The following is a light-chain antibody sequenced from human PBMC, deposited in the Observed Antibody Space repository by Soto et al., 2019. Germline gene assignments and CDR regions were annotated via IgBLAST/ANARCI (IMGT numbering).Light chain of an antibody. CDR1: SRDVGGSNY. V-gene: IGLV2-14*01. CDR2: EVS. J-gene: IGLJ1*01. CDR3: SSYISSNNLQV. Sequence: QSAQLHPASVSWSPGQSITISCTGTSRDVGGSNYVSWYQHHPHRAPKLLIYEVSYRPSGVSSRFSGSKSGNTASLTISGLQAEDEADYYCSSYISSNNLQVFGVGTKVTVL.